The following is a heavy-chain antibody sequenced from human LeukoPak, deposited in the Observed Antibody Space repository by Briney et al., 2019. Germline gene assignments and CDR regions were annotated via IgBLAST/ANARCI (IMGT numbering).Heavy chain of an antibody. J-gene: IGHJ5*02. CDR1: GYTFTSYD. CDR2: MNPNSGNT. D-gene: IGHD4-17*01. CDR3: ARDYGDYPNWFDP. Sequence: GASVKVSCKASGYTFTSYDINWVRQATGQGLEWMGWMNPNSGNTGYAQKFQGRVTMTRNTSISTAYVELSSLRSEDTAVYYCARDYGDYPNWFDPWGQGTLVTVSS. V-gene: IGHV1-8*01.